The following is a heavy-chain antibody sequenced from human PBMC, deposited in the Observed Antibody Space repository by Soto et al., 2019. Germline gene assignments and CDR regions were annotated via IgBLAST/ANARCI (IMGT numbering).Heavy chain of an antibody. CDR2: MNPNSGHT. V-gene: IGHV1-8*01. Sequence: ASVKVSCKASGYTFTSHDINWMRQTTGQGLEWMGWMNPNSGHTNYAQKFQGRVTMTRDTSISTAYMGLTNLRFEDTAIYYCASDMSTNWGQGTLVTVS. CDR1: GYTFTSHD. CDR3: ASDMSTN. J-gene: IGHJ4*02. D-gene: IGHD2-2*01.